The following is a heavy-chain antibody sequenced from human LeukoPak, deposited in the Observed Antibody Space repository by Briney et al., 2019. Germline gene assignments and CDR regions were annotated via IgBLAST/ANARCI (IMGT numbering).Heavy chain of an antibody. V-gene: IGHV1-2*06. CDR3: ATNIQENAFDI. CDR2: INPNTGGT. J-gene: IGHJ3*02. CDR1: GYTFTNYY. Sequence: VASVKVSCKASGYTFTNYYIHWVRQAPGQGLEWMGRINPNTGGTNYVQKFQGRVTMTRDTSISTAYMELSRLRSDDTAIYFCATNIQENAFDIWGQGTMVTVPS. D-gene: IGHD2-8*01.